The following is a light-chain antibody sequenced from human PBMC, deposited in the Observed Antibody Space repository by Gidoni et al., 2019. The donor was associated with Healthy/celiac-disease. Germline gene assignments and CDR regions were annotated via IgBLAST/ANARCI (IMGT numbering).Light chain of an antibody. CDR1: QGISSY. V-gene: IGKV1-9*01. Sequence: IQLTQSPSSLSASVGDRVTITCLASQGISSYLAWYQHKPGKAPKLLSYAAYTLQRGVPSMFSGSGPGTEFTLTISSLQPEYFATYYCQQLNSYPPAFXQXTKLXIK. J-gene: IGKJ2*01. CDR3: QQLNSYPPA. CDR2: AAY.